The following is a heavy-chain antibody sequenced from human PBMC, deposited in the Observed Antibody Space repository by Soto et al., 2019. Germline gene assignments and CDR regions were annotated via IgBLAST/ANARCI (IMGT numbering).Heavy chain of an antibody. CDR1: GYSFTSYW. D-gene: IGHD2-21*02. CDR2: IYPDDSDT. V-gene: IGHV5-51*01. CDR3: ARQDCGGDCYYYYGMDV. J-gene: IGHJ6*02. Sequence: GESLKISCKGSGYSFTSYWIGWGRQMPGKGLEWMGIIYPDDSDTRYSPSFQGQVTISADKSISTAYLQWSSLKASDTAMYYCARQDCGGDCYYYYGMDVWGQGTTVTVSS.